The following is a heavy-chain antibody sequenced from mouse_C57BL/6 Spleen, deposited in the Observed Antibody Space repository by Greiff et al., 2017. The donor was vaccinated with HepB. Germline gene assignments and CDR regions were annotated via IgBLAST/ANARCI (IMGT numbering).Heavy chain of an antibody. CDR2: IYPGDGDT. CDR1: GYAFSSSW. J-gene: IGHJ4*01. V-gene: IGHV1-82*01. D-gene: IGHD2-5*01. CDR3: ARYYYSNRYAMDY. Sequence: VMLVESGPELVKPGASVKISCKASGYAFSSSWMNWVKQRPGKGLEWIGRIYPGDGDTNYNGKFKGKATLTADKSTSTAYMQLSSLTSEDSAVYFCARYYYSNRYAMDYGVQGTSVTVSS.